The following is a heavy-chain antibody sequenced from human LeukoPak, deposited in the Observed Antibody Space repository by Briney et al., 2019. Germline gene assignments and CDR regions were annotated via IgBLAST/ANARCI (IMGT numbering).Heavy chain of an antibody. CDR2: INPNSGDT. D-gene: IGHD3-16*02. V-gene: IGHV1-2*02. Sequence: ASVKVSCKASGYTFTSYYLHWVRQAPGQGLEWMGRINPNSGDTNYAQKFQGRVTITGDTSISTAYMDLSGLRFDDTAVYYCARDQGVIPYYFDYWGQGALVTVSS. J-gene: IGHJ4*02. CDR3: ARDQGVIPYYFDY. CDR1: GYTFTSYY.